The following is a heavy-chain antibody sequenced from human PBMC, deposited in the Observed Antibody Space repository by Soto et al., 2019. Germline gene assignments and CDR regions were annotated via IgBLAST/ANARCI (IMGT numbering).Heavy chain of an antibody. CDR3: ASDIVPYYYYMDV. J-gene: IGHJ6*03. CDR1: GFTFSSYS. CDR2: ISSSSSYI. V-gene: IGHV3-21*01. D-gene: IGHD1-26*01. Sequence: GGSLRLSCAASGFTFSSYSMNWVRQAPGKGLEWVSSISSSSSYIYYADSVKGRFTISRDNAKNSLYLQMNSLRAEDTAVYYCASDIVPYYYYMDVWGKGTTVTVSS.